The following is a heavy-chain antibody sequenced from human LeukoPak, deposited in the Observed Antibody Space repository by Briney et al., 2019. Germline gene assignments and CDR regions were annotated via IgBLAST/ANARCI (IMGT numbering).Heavy chain of an antibody. D-gene: IGHD3-22*01. J-gene: IGHJ4*02. CDR3: ARERSSGFDY. CDR1: RGSISSGNYY. V-gene: IGHV4-61*02. CDR2: FHTSGST. Sequence: SETLSLTCTVSRGSISSGNYYWSWIRQPAGKGLEWIGRFHTSGSTNYNPSLKSRVTISVDKSKNQFSLKLSSVTAADTAVYYCARERSSGFDYWGQGTLVTVSS.